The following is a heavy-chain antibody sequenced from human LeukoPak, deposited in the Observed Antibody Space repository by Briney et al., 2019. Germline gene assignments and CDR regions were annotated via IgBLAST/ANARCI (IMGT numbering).Heavy chain of an antibody. D-gene: IGHD2-2*01. J-gene: IGHJ5*02. CDR1: GYSISSGYY. V-gene: IGHV4-38-2*02. Sequence: SETLSLTCTVSGYSISSGYYWGWIRQPPGKGLEWIGSIYHSGSTYYNPSLKSRATISVDTSKNQFSLKLTSVTAADTAVYYCARDFGRGYCSTTSCFVPWFDPWGQGTLVTVSS. CDR2: IYHSGST. CDR3: ARDFGRGYCSTTSCFVPWFDP.